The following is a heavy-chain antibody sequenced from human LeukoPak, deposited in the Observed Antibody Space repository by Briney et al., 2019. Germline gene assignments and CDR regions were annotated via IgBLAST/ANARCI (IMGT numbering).Heavy chain of an antibody. CDR2: IYSTGST. V-gene: IGHV4-4*07. CDR1: GGTISSYY. J-gene: IGHJ4*02. D-gene: IGHD6-13*01. Sequence: PSETLSLTCTVSGGTISSYYGSWIRQPAGKGLDWIGRIYSTGSTNYNPSLKSRVTMSVDTSKNQFSLRLRSVTAADTAVYYCARQIASAGTAGFDFWGQGALVTVSS. CDR3: ARQIASAGTAGFDF.